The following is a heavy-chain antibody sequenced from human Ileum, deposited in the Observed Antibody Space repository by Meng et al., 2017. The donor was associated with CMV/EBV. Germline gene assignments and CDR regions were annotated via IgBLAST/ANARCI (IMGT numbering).Heavy chain of an antibody. CDR2: ISSSGSTI. V-gene: IGHV3-48*03. Sequence: GESLKISCAAPGFTFSSYEINWVRQAPGKGLEWVSYISSSGSTIYYADSVKGRFNISRDNAKNSLYLQTNSLRAEDTAVYYCASGIAVAGYYSYYGKDVWGQGTTVTVSS. CDR3: ASGIAVAGYYSYYGKDV. CDR1: GFTFSSYE. J-gene: IGHJ6*02. D-gene: IGHD6-19*01.